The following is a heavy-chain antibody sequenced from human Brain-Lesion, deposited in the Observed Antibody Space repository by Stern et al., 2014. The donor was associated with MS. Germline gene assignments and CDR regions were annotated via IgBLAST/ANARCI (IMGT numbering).Heavy chain of an antibody. Sequence: VQLVESGPGLVKPSQTLSLSCTVSGGSISSGGYYWSWIRQPAGKGLEWIGRIFNSGSTSYKPSPKSPVTISIDKPHNQFSLRLNSMTAADTAVYYCARGRVVPGFQYYATDVWGQGTTVIVSS. D-gene: IGHD2-2*01. CDR1: GGSISSGGYY. CDR2: IFNSGST. CDR3: ARGRVVPGFQYYATDV. J-gene: IGHJ6*02. V-gene: IGHV4-61*02.